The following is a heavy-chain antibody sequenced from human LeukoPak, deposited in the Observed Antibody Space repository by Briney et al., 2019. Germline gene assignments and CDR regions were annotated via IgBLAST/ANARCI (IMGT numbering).Heavy chain of an antibody. Sequence: SEILSLTCAVYGGSFSGYYWSWIRQPPGKGLEWIGEINHSGSTNYNPSLKSRVTISVDTSKNQFSLKLSSVTAADTAVYYCARGTTVTTLSFDYWGQGTLVTVSS. CDR1: GGSFSGYY. V-gene: IGHV4-34*01. CDR2: INHSGST. J-gene: IGHJ4*02. CDR3: ARGTTVTTLSFDY. D-gene: IGHD4-17*01.